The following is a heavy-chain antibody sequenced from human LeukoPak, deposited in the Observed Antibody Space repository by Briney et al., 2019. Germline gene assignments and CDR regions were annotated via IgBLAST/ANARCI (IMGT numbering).Heavy chain of an antibody. CDR2: IFSSGSA. CDR1: GASINNNF. CDR3: ARHRDYYDT. J-gene: IGHJ4*01. V-gene: IGHV4-59*08. D-gene: IGHD3-22*01. Sequence: SETLSLTCTVSGASINNNFWTWIRQPPGKGLEWIGYIFSSGSAKYNPSLKSRVTISGDTSKNQISLKLTSVIAADTAVYFCARHRDYYDTWGHGTLVTVSS.